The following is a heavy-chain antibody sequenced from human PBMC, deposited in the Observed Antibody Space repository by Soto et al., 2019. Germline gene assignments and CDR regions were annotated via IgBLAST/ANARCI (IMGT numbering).Heavy chain of an antibody. CDR1: GGSISSYY. V-gene: IGHV4-59*08. Sequence: PSETLSLTCTVSGGSISSYYWSWIRQPPGKGLEWIGYIYYSGSTNYNPSLKSRVTISVDTSKNQFSLKLSSVTAADTAVYYCARYATVTTLKWYYYMDVWGKGTTVTVSS. CDR3: ARYATVTTLKWYYYMDV. CDR2: IYYSGST. D-gene: IGHD4-4*01. J-gene: IGHJ6*03.